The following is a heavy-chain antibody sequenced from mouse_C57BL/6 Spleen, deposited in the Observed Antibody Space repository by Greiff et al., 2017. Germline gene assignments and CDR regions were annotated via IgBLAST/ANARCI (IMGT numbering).Heavy chain of an antibody. CDR1: GYTFTDYE. CDR3: TREFYDYDDSSGWFAY. J-gene: IGHJ3*01. D-gene: IGHD2-4*01. CDR2: IDPETGGT. V-gene: IGHV1-15*01. Sequence: QVQLQQSGAELVRPGASVTLSCKASGYTFTDYEMHWVKQTPVHGLEWIGAIDPETGGTAYNQKFKGKALLTADNSSSTASMELRRLTSEDSAFYYCTREFYDYDDSSGWFAYWGQGTLVTVSA.